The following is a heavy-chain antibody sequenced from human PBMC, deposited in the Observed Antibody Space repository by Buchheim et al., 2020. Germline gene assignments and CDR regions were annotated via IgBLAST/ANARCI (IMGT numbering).Heavy chain of an antibody. J-gene: IGHJ6*02. V-gene: IGHV4-61*02. D-gene: IGHD3-22*01. CDR2: IYTSGST. CDR1: GGSISSGSYY. Sequence: QVQLQESGPGLVKPSQTLSLTCTVSGGSISSGSYYWSWIRQPAGKGLEWIGRIYTSGSTNYNPSLKSRVTISVDTSKNQFSLKLSSVTAADTAVYYCARDSSGYYYYYYGMDVWGQGTT. CDR3: ARDSSGYYYYYYGMDV.